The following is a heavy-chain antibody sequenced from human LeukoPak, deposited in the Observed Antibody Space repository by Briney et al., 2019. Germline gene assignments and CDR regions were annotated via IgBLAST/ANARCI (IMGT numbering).Heavy chain of an antibody. Sequence: PSETLSLTCTVSGYSISNAYNWGWIRQPPGKGLEWIGSIYHSGSTYYNPSLKSRVTISVDTSKNQFSLKLSSVTAADTAVYYCAREVFSAAGHLFDYWGQGTLVTVSS. D-gene: IGHD3-3*02. CDR1: GYSISNAYN. CDR3: AREVFSAAGHLFDY. CDR2: IYHSGST. J-gene: IGHJ4*02. V-gene: IGHV4-38-2*02.